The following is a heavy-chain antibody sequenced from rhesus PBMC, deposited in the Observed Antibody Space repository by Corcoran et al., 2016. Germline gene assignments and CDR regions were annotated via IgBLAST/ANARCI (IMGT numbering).Heavy chain of an antibody. J-gene: IGHJ4*01. CDR1: GYTFTDYY. V-gene: IGHV1-111*02. CDR3: ATRGGWTYFDY. CDR2: IDPEDGET. Sequence: EVQLVQSGAEMKKPGASVKISCKASGYTFTDYYLHWVRQAPGKGLEWMGRIDPEDGETIHAPKFQDRVTITADTSTDTAYMELSSLRSEGTAVYYCATRGGWTYFDYWGQGVLVTVSS. D-gene: IGHD6-37*01.